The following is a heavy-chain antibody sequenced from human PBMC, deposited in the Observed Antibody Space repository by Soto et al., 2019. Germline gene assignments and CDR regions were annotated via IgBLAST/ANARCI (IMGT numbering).Heavy chain of an antibody. D-gene: IGHD4-17*01. J-gene: IGHJ5*02. Sequence: PSETLSLTCAVSGGSISSGGYSWSWIRQPPGKGLEWIGYIYHSGSTYYNPSLKSRVTISVDRSKNQFSLKLSSVTAADTAVYYCARDLGDYEASSNWFDPWGQGTLVTVSS. CDR3: ARDLGDYEASSNWFDP. CDR1: GGSISSGGYS. CDR2: IYHSGST. V-gene: IGHV4-30-2*01.